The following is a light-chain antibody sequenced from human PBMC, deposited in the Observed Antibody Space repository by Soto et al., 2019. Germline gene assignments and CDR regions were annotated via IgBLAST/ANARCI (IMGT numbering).Light chain of an antibody. J-gene: IGKJ4*01. CDR1: HSVSSSY. CDR3: QVYGSSLTL. Sequence: GERATLPYRPRHSVSSSYLAFYHQKPGQAPRLLIYGATSSATGIPDRFSGSGSGADFTRTINRLHTEDFTLDYCQVYGSSLTLFGG. CDR2: GAT. V-gene: IGKV3-20*01.